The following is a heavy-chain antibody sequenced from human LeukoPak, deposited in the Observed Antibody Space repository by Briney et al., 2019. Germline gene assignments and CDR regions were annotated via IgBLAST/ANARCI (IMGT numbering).Heavy chain of an antibody. D-gene: IGHD1-7*01. CDR3: ARDGSTGTNFYDY. CDR1: GGSISSYY. V-gene: IGHV4-59*01. Sequence: SETLSLTCTVSGGSISSYYWSWTRQPPGKGLEWIGYIYYSGSTNYNPSLKSRVTISVDTSKNQFSLKLSSVTAADTAVYYCARDGSTGTNFYDYWGQGTLVTVSS. CDR2: IYYSGST. J-gene: IGHJ4*02.